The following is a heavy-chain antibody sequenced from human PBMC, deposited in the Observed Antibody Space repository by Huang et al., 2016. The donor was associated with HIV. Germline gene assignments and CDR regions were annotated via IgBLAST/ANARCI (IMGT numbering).Heavy chain of an antibody. J-gene: IGHJ4*02. CDR3: ARTKGEFDF. D-gene: IGHD3-16*01. Sequence: QIHLVQSGPEVKQPGASVKVSCKASGYKFHIYEITWVRQTPGQGLEWKGWISGDNVSTRFAQKFQDRRTMTTDVSTSTAYLELRSLRLVDTAVYYCARTKGEFDFWGQGALVTVSS. CDR1: GYKFHIYE. V-gene: IGHV1-18*04. CDR2: ISGDNVST.